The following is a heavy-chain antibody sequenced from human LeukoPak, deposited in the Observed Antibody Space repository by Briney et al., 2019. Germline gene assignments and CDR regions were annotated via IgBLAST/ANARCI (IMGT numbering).Heavy chain of an antibody. D-gene: IGHD7-27*01. J-gene: IGHJ4*02. V-gene: IGHV4-39*07. CDR1: GGSISSSSYY. CDR3: ARGFRGDNFDY. CDR2: MYHSGST. Sequence: SETLSLTCTVSGGSISSSSYYWGWIRQPPGKGLEWIGTMYHSGSTNYNPSLKSRVTISVDTSKNQFSLKLSSVTAADTAVYFCARGFRGDNFDYWGQGTLVTVSS.